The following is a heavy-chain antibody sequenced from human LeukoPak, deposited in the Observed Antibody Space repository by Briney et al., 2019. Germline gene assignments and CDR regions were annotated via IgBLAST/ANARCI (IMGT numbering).Heavy chain of an antibody. D-gene: IGHD3-22*01. Sequence: GGSLRLSCAASGFTFSYYWMGWVRQAPGKGLEWVANIKQDGSEKYYADSVKGRFTISRDNSKNTLYLQMNSLRAEDTAVYYCARDPPSQASYYYDSSGYYYYYYYGMDVWGQGTTVTVSS. CDR2: IKQDGSEK. V-gene: IGHV3-7*01. CDR3: ARDPPSQASYYYDSSGYYYYYYYGMDV. J-gene: IGHJ6*02. CDR1: GFTFSYYW.